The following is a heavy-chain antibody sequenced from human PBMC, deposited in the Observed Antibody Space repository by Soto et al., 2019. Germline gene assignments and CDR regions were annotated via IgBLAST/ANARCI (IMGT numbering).Heavy chain of an antibody. J-gene: IGHJ5*02. V-gene: IGHV1-69*01. Sequence: QVQLVQSGAEVKKPGSSVKVTCKASGGTFSSYAISWVRQAPGQGLEWMGGIIPIFGTANYAQKFQGRVTITADESTSTAYMELSSLRSEDTAVYYCARDGLVGFGDYNWFDPWGQGTLVTVSS. CDR3: ARDGLVGFGDYNWFDP. D-gene: IGHD3-10*01. CDR2: IIPIFGTA. CDR1: GGTFSSYA.